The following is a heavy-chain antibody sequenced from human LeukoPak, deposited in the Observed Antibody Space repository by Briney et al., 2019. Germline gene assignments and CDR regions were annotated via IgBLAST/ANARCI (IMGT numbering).Heavy chain of an antibody. Sequence: PGGSLRLSCAVSGFTVSTNYMSWVRQAPGKGLEWVSIIHRDGSTNYADSVKGRFTISRDNSKNTLYIQMNSLRTEDTAVYYCARDGERVLSHDHWGQGTLVTVSS. CDR3: ARDGERVLSHDH. D-gene: IGHD3-10*01. CDR2: IHRDGST. V-gene: IGHV3-66*01. CDR1: GFTVSTNY. J-gene: IGHJ4*02.